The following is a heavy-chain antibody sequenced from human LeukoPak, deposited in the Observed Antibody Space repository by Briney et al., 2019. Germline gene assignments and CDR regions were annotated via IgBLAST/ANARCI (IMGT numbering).Heavy chain of an antibody. Sequence: GASVKVSCKASGYTFTGYYMHWVRQAPGQGLEWMGWINPNSGGTNYAKKFQGRVTMTRDTSISTAYMELSRLRSDDTAVYYCARGSINYYDSSGYYFSLGYWGQGTLVTVSS. D-gene: IGHD3-22*01. J-gene: IGHJ4*02. CDR2: INPNSGGT. CDR1: GYTFTGYY. V-gene: IGHV1-2*02. CDR3: ARGSINYYDSSGYYFSLGY.